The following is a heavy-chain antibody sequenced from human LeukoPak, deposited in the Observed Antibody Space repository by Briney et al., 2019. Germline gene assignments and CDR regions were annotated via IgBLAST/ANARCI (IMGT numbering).Heavy chain of an antibody. Sequence: SETLSLTCAVYGGSFSGYYWSWIRQPPGKGLEWIGEINHSGSTNYNPSLKRRVTISVDTSKNQFSLKLSSVTAADTAVYYCARGGGYNWFDPWGQGTLVTVSS. V-gene: IGHV4-34*01. J-gene: IGHJ5*02. CDR2: INHSGST. CDR3: ARGGGYNWFDP. CDR1: GGSFSGYY.